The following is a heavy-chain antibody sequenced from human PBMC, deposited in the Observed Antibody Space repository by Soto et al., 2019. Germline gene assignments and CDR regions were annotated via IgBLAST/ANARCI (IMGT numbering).Heavy chain of an antibody. CDR3: ARGPLYCSSTSCNNWFDP. CDR2: IYHSGST. CDR1: SGSISSSNW. V-gene: IGHV4-4*02. J-gene: IGHJ5*02. Sequence: QVQLQESGPGLVKPSGTLSLTCAVSSGSISSSNWWSWVRQPPGKGLEWIGEIYHSGSTNYNPSLKSRVTISVDKSQNQFSLKLSSVTAADTAVYYCARGPLYCSSTSCNNWFDPWGQGTLVTVSS. D-gene: IGHD2-2*01.